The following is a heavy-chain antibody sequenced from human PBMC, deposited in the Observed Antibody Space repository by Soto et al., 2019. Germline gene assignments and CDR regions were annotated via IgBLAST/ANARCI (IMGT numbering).Heavy chain of an antibody. J-gene: IGHJ6*03. D-gene: IGHD6-6*01. V-gene: IGHV3-64*01. CDR3: ARRARPDFYYMDV. Sequence: EVQLAESGGGLAQPGGSLRLSCAASGFTLSGYATDWVRQAPGKGLEYVSGISSNGVGTYYANSVQGRFTISRDNSKNTVYLQMGSLRPEDMAVSYCARRARPDFYYMDVWGKGTTVTVSS. CDR1: GFTLSGYA. CDR2: ISSNGVGT.